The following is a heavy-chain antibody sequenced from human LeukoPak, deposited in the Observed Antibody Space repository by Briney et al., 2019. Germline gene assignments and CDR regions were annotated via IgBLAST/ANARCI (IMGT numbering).Heavy chain of an antibody. CDR3: ANGTVASSFDR. D-gene: IGHD6-13*01. Sequence: GGSLRLSCAGSGFTLSSDWVHWVRHVPGKGLVWVARISRESDGSGTNYADSVKGRFSISRDRATNTVHLQMSSLRAEDTAVYYGANGTVASSFDRWGQGTLVTVSS. CDR2: ISRESDGSGT. V-gene: IGHV3-74*01. J-gene: IGHJ4*02. CDR1: GFTLSSDW.